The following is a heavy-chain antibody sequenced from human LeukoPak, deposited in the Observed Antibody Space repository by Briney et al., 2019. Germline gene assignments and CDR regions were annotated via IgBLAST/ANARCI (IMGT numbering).Heavy chain of an antibody. CDR2: ISAYNGNT. V-gene: IGHV1-18*01. Sequence: ASVKVSCKASASTFPTYGISWVRQAPGQGLEWMGWISAYNGNTNYAQKLQGRVTMTTDTSTSTAYMELRSLRSDDTAVYYCARSLSGCLDYWGQGTLVTVSS. CDR3: ARSLSGCLDY. CDR1: ASTFPTYG. J-gene: IGHJ4*02. D-gene: IGHD2-8*01.